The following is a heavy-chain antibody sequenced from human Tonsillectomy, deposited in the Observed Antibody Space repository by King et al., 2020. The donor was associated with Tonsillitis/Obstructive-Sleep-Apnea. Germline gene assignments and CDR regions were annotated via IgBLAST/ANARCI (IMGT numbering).Heavy chain of an antibody. CDR3: ASLGLEYPNDAFDI. D-gene: IGHD4-11*01. CDR2: IYPGDSDT. CDR1: GYNFASYW. V-gene: IGHV5-51*01. J-gene: IGHJ3*02. Sequence: VQLVESGAEVKKPGESLKISCKGSGYNFASYWIGWVRQMPGKGLEWMGIIYPGDSDTRYSPSLQGQVTISADKSCSTAYLQWSSLKASDSAMYYCASLGLEYPNDAFDIWGQGTMVTVSS.